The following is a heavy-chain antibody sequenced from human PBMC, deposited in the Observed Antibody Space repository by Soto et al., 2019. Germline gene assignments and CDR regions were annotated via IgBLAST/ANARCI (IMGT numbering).Heavy chain of an antibody. V-gene: IGHV3-74*01. CDR2: IYTDGSTT. Sequence: GGSLRLSCAVSGFTFSSYWMHWVRQAPGKGLVWVSRIYTDGSTTTYADSVKGRFTISRDNAKNTLYLQINSLRAEDMAVYYCARGKPGLIQTLDSWGQGTLVTVS. CDR1: GFTFSSYW. J-gene: IGHJ4*02. CDR3: ARGKPGLIQTLDS. D-gene: IGHD2-21*01.